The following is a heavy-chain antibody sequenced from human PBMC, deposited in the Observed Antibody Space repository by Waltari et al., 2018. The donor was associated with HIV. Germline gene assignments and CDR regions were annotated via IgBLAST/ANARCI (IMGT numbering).Heavy chain of an antibody. CDR3: ARLNITATGTKFES. CDR2: INNGGGT. D-gene: IGHD1-1*01. Sequence: QEQLQQWGAGLLRPSETLSLTCAVYGGSFSGNFWSWIRQSPGKGLELIAEINNGGGTNCNPSLKNRVSVSIDAAKSQFSLKLTSVTAPDTAVYYCARLNITATGTKFESWGQGTLVTVSS. CDR1: GGSFSGNF. J-gene: IGHJ5*01. V-gene: IGHV4-34*01.